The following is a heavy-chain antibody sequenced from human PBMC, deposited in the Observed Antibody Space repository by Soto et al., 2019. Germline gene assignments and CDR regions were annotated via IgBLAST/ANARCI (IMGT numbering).Heavy chain of an antibody. CDR2: IRGKAYGGTT. D-gene: IGHD3-3*01. J-gene: IGHJ4*02. Sequence: GGSLRLSCTASGFTFGDYAMSWFRQAPGKGLEWVGFIRGKAYGGTTEYAASVKGRFTISRDDSKSIAYLQMNSLKTEDTAVYYCTRDRDFWSGPPFDYWGQGTLVTVSS. CDR3: TRDRDFWSGPPFDY. V-gene: IGHV3-49*03. CDR1: GFTFGDYA.